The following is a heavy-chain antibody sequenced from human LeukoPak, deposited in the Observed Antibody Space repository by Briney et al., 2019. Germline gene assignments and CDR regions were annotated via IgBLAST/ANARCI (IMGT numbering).Heavy chain of an antibody. CDR1: GFTFSSYA. Sequence: GGSLRLSCAASGFTFSSYAMHWVRQAPGKGLECVSAISSNGGSTYYANSVKGRFTISRDNSKNTLYLQMGSLRAEDMAVYYCARAWLGGYSYDYWGQGTLVTVSS. V-gene: IGHV3-64*01. D-gene: IGHD5-18*01. CDR3: ARAWLGGYSYDY. CDR2: ISSNGGST. J-gene: IGHJ4*02.